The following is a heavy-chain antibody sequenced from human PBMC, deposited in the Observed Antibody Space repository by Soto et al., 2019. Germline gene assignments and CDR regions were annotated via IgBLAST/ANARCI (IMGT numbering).Heavy chain of an antibody. CDR2: IYVTGAV. CDR3: ARLRIATNNYKWFHP. V-gene: IGHV4-31*03. J-gene: IGHJ5*02. Sequence: SETLSLTCSVSGAALNSGNYYWSWIRQVPGKGLEWIGHIYVTGAVDYNPSLRDRITISQDTSERQFSLNLRLVTAADTAVYYCARLRIATNNYKWFHPWGQGTMVTVYS. CDR1: GAALNSGNYY. D-gene: IGHD2-21*01.